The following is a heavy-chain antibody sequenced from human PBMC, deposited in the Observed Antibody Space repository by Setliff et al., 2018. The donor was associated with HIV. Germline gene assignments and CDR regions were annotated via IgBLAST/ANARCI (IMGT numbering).Heavy chain of an antibody. J-gene: IGHJ6*03. D-gene: IGHD3-10*01. CDR3: ARGGREYGVNYYYYYMDV. V-gene: IGHV4-61*09. CDR1: GGSISNGYYY. CDR2: IYTSGST. Sequence: SETLSLTCTVSGGSISNGYYYWSWIRQPAGKGLEWIGHIYTSGSTKYNPSLKSRVTISVDTSKNQFSLKLSSVTAADTAVYYCARGGREYGVNYYYYYMDVWGKGTTVTVSS.